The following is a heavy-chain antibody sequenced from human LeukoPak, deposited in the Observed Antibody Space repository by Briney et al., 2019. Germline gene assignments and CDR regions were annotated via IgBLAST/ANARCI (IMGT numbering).Heavy chain of an antibody. J-gene: IGHJ4*02. CDR1: GFTFSSSA. D-gene: IGHD3-22*01. Sequence: PGRSLRLSCAASGFTFSSSAMHWVRQAPGKGLVWVAFISHDGSNEYYADSVKGRFTISRDSSKNTLYLQMNSLRAEDTAVYYCARNYYDRSGYSDTFDYWGQGTLVTVSS. CDR2: ISHDGSNE. CDR3: ARNYYDRSGYSDTFDY. V-gene: IGHV3-30*04.